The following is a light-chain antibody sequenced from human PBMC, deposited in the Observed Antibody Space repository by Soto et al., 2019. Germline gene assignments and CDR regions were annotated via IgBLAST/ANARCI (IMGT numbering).Light chain of an antibody. Sequence: EIVLTQSPGTLSLSPGERVTLSCRASQSVTNNNLAWCQQKPGQAPGLLIHAASTRAVGIPDRFSGSGSGTDFTLAISRLEPEDFSVYYWQQYGNSAYTFGEGPNLEMK. CDR2: AAS. V-gene: IGKV3-20*01. J-gene: IGKJ2*01. CDR3: QQYGNSAYT. CDR1: QSVTNNN.